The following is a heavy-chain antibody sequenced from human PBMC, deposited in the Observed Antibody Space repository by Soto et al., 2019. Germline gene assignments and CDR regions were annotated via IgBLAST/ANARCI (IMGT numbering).Heavy chain of an antibody. J-gene: IGHJ3*02. D-gene: IGHD2-15*01. V-gene: IGHV4-30-4*02. Sequence: PSCSPSLPCTVSGGSISSGDYYWSWIRQPPGKGLEWIGYIYYSGSTYYNPSLKSRVTISVDTSKNQFSLKLSSVTAADTAVYYCARSNFFVVVVAAPDALDIWGQGTMVTVSS. CDR1: GGSISSGDYY. CDR2: IYYSGST. CDR3: ARSNFFVVVVAAPDALDI.